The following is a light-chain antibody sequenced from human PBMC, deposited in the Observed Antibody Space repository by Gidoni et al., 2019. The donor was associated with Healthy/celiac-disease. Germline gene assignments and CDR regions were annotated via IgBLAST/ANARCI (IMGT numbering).Light chain of an antibody. CDR3: QQYNNWPPWT. V-gene: IGKV3-15*01. Sequence: ELVMTQSPATRSVSPGERATLACRASQSVSSTLAWYQQKPGQAPRRLIYCASTSATGVPARFSGSGSGTEFPLTISGLDSDDFAVYYCQQYNNWPPWTFGQGTKVEIK. CDR2: CAS. CDR1: QSVSST. J-gene: IGKJ1*01.